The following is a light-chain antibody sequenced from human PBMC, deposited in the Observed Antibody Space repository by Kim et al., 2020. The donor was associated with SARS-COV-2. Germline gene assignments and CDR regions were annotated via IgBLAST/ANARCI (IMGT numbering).Light chain of an antibody. CDR2: GNS. CDR3: QSYDSSLSGSKV. V-gene: IGLV1-40*01. CDR1: SSNIGAGYD. Sequence: VTISCTGSSSNIGAGYDVHWYQQLPGTAPKLLIYGNSNRPSGVPDRFSGSKAGTSASLAITGLQAEDEADYYGQSYDSSLSGSKVFGGGTQLTVL. J-gene: IGLJ3*02.